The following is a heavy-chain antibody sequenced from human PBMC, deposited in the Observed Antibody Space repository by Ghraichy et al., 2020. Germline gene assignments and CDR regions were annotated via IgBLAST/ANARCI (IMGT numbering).Heavy chain of an antibody. CDR1: GFTFSSYA. Sequence: GGPLRLSCAASGFTFSSYAMSWVRQAPGKGLEWVSAISGSGGSTYYADSVKGRFTISRDNSKNTLYLQMNSLRAEDTAVYYCAKDLAQYYYDSSSDYWGQGTLVTVSS. V-gene: IGHV3-23*01. CDR2: ISGSGGST. D-gene: IGHD3-22*01. J-gene: IGHJ4*02. CDR3: AKDLAQYYYDSSSDY.